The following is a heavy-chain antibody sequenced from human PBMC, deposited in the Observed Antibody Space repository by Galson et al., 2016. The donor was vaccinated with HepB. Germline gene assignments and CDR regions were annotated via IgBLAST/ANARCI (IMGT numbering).Heavy chain of an antibody. CDR2: FGRTGGI. CDR1: GFTFSDFS. CDR3: ARDPHSLDY. Sequence: SLRLSCAASGFTFSDFSMNWVRQAPGKGLEWVSHFGRTGGIYYADSVKGRFTISRDNAKNSLYLQMNSLREEDTAVYYCARDPHSLDYWGQGTLVTVSS. J-gene: IGHJ4*02. V-gene: IGHV3-48*02.